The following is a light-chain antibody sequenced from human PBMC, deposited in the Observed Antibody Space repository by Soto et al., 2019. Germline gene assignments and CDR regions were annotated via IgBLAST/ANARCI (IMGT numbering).Light chain of an antibody. CDR3: KKYNSAPWT. CDR2: GAS. J-gene: IGKJ1*01. Sequence: DIQMTQSPSSLSASIGDRVTITCRASQGISTYLAWYQQKPGKVPYLLVYGASSLQSGVPSRFTGSGSGTDFSLTITSLQPEDVATYYCKKYNSAPWTFGQGTKVEIK. CDR1: QGISTY. V-gene: IGKV1-27*01.